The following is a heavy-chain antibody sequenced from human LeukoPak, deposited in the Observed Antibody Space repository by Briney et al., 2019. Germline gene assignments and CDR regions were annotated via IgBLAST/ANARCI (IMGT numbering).Heavy chain of an antibody. D-gene: IGHD6-13*01. CDR1: GGAIIGYY. J-gene: IGHJ4*02. CDR2: IYYAGNT. CDR3: ARETRPGYIAAAGN. V-gene: IGHV4-59*12. Sequence: ETSETLSLTCTVSGGAIIGYYWSWIRQPPGKGLEWIGYIYYAGNTIYNPSLNSRVTISIDTSKNHLSLRLSSVTAADTAVYYCARETRPGYIAAAGNWGQGTLVTVSS.